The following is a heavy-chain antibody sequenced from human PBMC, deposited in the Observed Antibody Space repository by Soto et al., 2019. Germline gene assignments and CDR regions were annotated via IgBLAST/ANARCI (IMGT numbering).Heavy chain of an antibody. CDR2: IYYSGST. J-gene: IGHJ5*02. V-gene: IGHV4-39*01. D-gene: IGHD6-19*01. CDR3: ATHLQGYSSGSNWFDP. CDR1: GGSISSSSYY. Sequence: QLQLQESGPGLVKPSETLSLTCTVSGGSISSSSYYWGWIRQPPGKGLEWIGSIYYSGSTYYNPSLKSRVTISVDTSKNQFSLKLSSVTAADTAVYYCATHLQGYSSGSNWFDPWGQGTLVTVSS.